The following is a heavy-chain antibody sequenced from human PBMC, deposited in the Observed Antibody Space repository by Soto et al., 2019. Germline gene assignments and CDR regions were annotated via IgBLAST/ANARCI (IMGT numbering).Heavy chain of an antibody. CDR2: ISYDVSNK. Sequence: QVQLVESGGGVVQPGRSLRLSCAASGFTFSSYGMHWVRQAPGKGLEWVAVISYDVSNKYYADSVKGRFTISRDNSKNTLDLQMNSLRAEDTAVYYCAKDKLRYFDRSPFDYWGQGTLVTVSS. J-gene: IGHJ4*02. D-gene: IGHD3-9*01. V-gene: IGHV3-30*18. CDR1: GFTFSSYG. CDR3: AKDKLRYFDRSPFDY.